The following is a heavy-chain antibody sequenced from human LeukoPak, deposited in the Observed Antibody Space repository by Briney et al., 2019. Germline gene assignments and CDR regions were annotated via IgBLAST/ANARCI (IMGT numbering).Heavy chain of an antibody. CDR3: ARDLRFLEWEGYAFDI. Sequence: ATVKVSCKASGDTFVDFGVSWVRQAPGQGLEWMGWINPNSGGTNYAQKFQGRFTMTRDTSISTAYMELSRLRSDDTAVYYCARDLRFLEWEGYAFDIWGQGTMVTVSS. V-gene: IGHV1-2*02. CDR1: GDTFVDFG. D-gene: IGHD3-3*01. CDR2: INPNSGGT. J-gene: IGHJ3*02.